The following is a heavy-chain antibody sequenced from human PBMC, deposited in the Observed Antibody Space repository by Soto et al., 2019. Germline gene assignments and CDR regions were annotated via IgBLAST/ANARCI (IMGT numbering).Heavy chain of an antibody. D-gene: IGHD4-17*01. V-gene: IGHV4-39*01. Sequence: SETLSLTCTVPGGSISSSSYYWGWIRQPPGKGLEWIGSIYYSGSTYYNPSLKSRVTISVDTSKNQFSLKLSSVTAADTAVYYCARPPYGDYYYYGMDVWGQGTTVTAP. CDR2: IYYSGST. CDR1: GGSISSSSYY. CDR3: ARPPYGDYYYYGMDV. J-gene: IGHJ6*02.